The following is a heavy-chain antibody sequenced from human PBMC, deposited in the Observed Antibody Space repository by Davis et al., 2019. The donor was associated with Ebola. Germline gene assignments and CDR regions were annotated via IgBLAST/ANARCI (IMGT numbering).Heavy chain of an antibody. V-gene: IGHV3-20*04. J-gene: IGHJ4*02. CDR1: GFTFDDYG. Sequence: PGGSLRLSCAASGFTFDDYGMSWVRQAPGKGLEWVSGINWNGGSTGYADSVKGRFTISRDNAKNSLYLQMNSLRAEDTALYYCARSVDYSSSSWGDYWGQGTLVTVSS. D-gene: IGHD6-6*01. CDR2: INWNGGST. CDR3: ARSVDYSSSSWGDY.